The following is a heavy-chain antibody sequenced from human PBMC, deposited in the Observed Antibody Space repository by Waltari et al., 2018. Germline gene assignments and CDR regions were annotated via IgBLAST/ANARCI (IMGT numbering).Heavy chain of an antibody. CDR3: ARQAFIAARSNWFDP. J-gene: IGHJ5*02. D-gene: IGHD6-6*01. V-gene: IGHV4-59*08. CDR2: CYYSGST. Sequence: QVQLQESGPGLVKPSETLSLTCTVSGGSISSYYWSWIRQPPGKGLEWIGYCYYSGSTNYNPSLKSRVTISVDTSKNQFSLKLSSVTAADTAVYYCARQAFIAARSNWFDPWGQGTLVTVSS. CDR1: GGSISSYY.